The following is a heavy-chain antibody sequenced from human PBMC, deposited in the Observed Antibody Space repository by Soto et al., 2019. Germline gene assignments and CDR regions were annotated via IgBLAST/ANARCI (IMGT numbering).Heavy chain of an antibody. Sequence: QPGGSLRLSCAASGFTFNTYAMSWVRQAPGKGLEWVSAISDSGGRTYYADSVKGRFTISRDNSKNTLYLQMNSLRAEDTAVYYCAKGFIFSGAPDNWGQRSLVTVSS. D-gene: IGHD3-10*01. CDR3: AKGFIFSGAPDN. J-gene: IGHJ4*01. V-gene: IGHV3-23*01. CDR2: ISDSGGRT. CDR1: GFTFNTYA.